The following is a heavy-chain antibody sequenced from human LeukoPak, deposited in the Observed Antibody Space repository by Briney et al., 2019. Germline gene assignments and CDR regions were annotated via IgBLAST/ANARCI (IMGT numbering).Heavy chain of an antibody. D-gene: IGHD5-12*01. CDR2: ICSDGGST. CDR1: GFTFSGYS. Sequence: GGSLRLSCAASGFTFSGYSMYWVRQAPGKGLEYVSAICSDGGSTYYANSVKGRFTISRDNSKDTLYLQLGSLRGEDMAVYYCAKANFYYYMDVWGKGTTVTVSS. J-gene: IGHJ6*03. CDR3: AKANFYYYMDV. V-gene: IGHV3-64*01.